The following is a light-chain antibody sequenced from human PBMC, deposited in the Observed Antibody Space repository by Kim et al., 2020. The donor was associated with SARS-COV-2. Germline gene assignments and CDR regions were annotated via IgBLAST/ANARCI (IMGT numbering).Light chain of an antibody. V-gene: IGLV3-21*04. CDR2: YDD. CDR1: SIGSKS. Sequence: APGETATISCGGTSIGSKSVHWYQQRSGQAPLLVIYYDDSRPSGIPERFSASNFDNTAALTISRVEAGDEADYYCQVWDSSTDQVIFGGGTQLTVL. CDR3: QVWDSSTDQVI. J-gene: IGLJ2*01.